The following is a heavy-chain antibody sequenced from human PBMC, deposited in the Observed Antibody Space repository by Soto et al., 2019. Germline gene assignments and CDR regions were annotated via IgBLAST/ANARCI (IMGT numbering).Heavy chain of an antibody. CDR3: ARGAIAMAGTLLFAEYFQH. D-gene: IGHD6-19*01. Sequence: EVQLVESGEGLVQPGGSLRLSCAASGFTFSNYGMHWVRQAPGKGLEYVSGISSNGVTTKYADSVKGRFTISRDNSKNTVYLQMGSLTAEDTALYYCARGAIAMAGTLLFAEYFQHWGQGALVTVSS. CDR1: GFTFSNYG. CDR2: ISSNGVTT. J-gene: IGHJ1*01. V-gene: IGHV3-64*02.